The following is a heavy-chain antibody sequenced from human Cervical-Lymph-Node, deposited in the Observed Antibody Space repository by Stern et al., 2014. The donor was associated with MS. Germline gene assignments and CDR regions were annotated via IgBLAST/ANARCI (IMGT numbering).Heavy chain of an antibody. CDR2: ISSRSRT. Sequence: EVQLVQSGGGLVKPGGSLRLSCAASGFNFSIYNMNWVRQAPGKGLECVLSISSRSRTNYADSVRGRFTISRDNAKNSLFLQMNSLRAEDTAIYYCARDLRLDYWGQGILVTVSS. V-gene: IGHV3-21*01. CDR1: GFNFSIYN. J-gene: IGHJ4*02. CDR3: ARDLRLDY.